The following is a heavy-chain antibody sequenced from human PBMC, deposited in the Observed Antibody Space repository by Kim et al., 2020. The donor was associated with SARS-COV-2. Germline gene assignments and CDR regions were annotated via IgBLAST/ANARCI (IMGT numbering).Heavy chain of an antibody. CDR3: ARGDDYYYGMDV. J-gene: IGHJ6*02. V-gene: IGHV4-31*02. Sequence: YYNQSLKSRVTISVDTTKNQFSRKLSSVPAAETAVYYGARGDDYYYGMDVWGQGTTVTVSS.